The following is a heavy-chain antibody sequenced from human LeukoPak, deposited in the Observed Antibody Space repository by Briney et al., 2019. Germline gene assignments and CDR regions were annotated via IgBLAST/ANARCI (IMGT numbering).Heavy chain of an antibody. Sequence: ASVMLSCKASGHTFTASYVHWVRQATGQGLEWMGWMNPNSGSTGYAQKFQGRVTMTRNTSISTAYMELSSLRSEDTAVYYCARDRYYVLDYWGQGILVTVSS. CDR2: MNPNSGST. CDR3: ARDRYYVLDY. CDR1: GHTFTASY. J-gene: IGHJ4*02. V-gene: IGHV1-8*02. D-gene: IGHD3-10*02.